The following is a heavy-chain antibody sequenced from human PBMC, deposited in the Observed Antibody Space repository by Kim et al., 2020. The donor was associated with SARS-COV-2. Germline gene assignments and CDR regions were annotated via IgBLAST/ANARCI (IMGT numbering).Heavy chain of an antibody. V-gene: IGHV3-9*01. D-gene: IGHD2-2*01. CDR3: AKGAVVIPAALDY. Sequence: SADSEKDRFTISRDNAKNSLNLQMESLRAEDTALYYCAKGAVVIPAALDYWGQGTLVIVSS. J-gene: IGHJ4*02.